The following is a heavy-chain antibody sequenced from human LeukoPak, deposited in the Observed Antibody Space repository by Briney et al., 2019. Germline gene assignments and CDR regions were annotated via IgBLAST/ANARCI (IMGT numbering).Heavy chain of an antibody. Sequence: GGSLRLSCAASGFTFSSYAMHWVRQASGKGLEWVGCIRSKANSYATAYAASVKGRFTISRDDSKNTAYLQMNSLKTEDTAVYYCTRSGVQYCSSTSCPYYYYYYMDVWGKGTTVTVSS. CDR1: GFTFSSYA. J-gene: IGHJ6*03. V-gene: IGHV3-73*01. CDR2: IRSKANSYAT. CDR3: TRSGVQYCSSTSCPYYYYYYMDV. D-gene: IGHD2-2*01.